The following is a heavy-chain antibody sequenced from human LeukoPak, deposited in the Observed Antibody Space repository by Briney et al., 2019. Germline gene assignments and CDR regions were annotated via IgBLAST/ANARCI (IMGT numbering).Heavy chain of an antibody. CDR3: AKDLGRYRNNFFDY. D-gene: IGHD1-26*01. CDR1: GFSFSSYG. Sequence: GGSLRLSCAASGFSFSSYGMHWVRQAPGKGLEWVSTISGSGGGTYYADSVKGRFTISRDDSKNTLYLQMNSLRADDTAVYYCAKDLGRYRNNFFDYWGQGNLVTVSS. CDR2: ISGSGGGT. J-gene: IGHJ4*02. V-gene: IGHV3-23*01.